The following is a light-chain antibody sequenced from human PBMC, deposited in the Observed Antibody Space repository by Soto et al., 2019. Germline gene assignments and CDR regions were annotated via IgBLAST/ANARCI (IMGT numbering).Light chain of an antibody. V-gene: IGLV2-14*01. CDR1: SSDVGTYDY. Sequence: QSALTQPPSASGSPGQSVTISCTGTSSDVGTYDYVSWYQQHPGKAPKLMIYEVSNRPSGVSNRFSGSKSGNTASLTISGLQAEDEADYYCSSYTSSSTLGVVFGGGTKLTVL. CDR3: SSYTSSSTLGVV. J-gene: IGLJ2*01. CDR2: EVS.